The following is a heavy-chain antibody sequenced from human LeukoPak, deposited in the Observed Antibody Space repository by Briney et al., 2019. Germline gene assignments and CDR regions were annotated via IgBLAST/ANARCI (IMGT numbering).Heavy chain of an antibody. CDR2: INHSGNT. V-gene: IGHV4-34*01. J-gene: IGHJ6*03. D-gene: IGHD7-27*01. CDR1: GGSFSGYY. Sequence: SETLSLTCAVYGGSFSGYYWSWIRQPPGKGLEWIGEINHSGNTNYNPSLKSRVTMSVDTSNKQFSLKLSSVTAADTAVYYCARLALGITQSHYYYMDAWGKGTTVTISS. CDR3: ARLALGITQSHYYYMDA.